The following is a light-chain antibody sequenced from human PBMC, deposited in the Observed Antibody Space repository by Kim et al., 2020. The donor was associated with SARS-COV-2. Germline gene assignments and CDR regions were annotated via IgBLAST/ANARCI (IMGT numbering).Light chain of an antibody. Sequence: SPGERATLSCRASQSVRSSLAWYQQKPGQAPRLLMYDASNRATGVPARFSGGGSGTDFTLTISSLEPEDFAVYYWQHRTNWPLFSFGPGTKVDIK. V-gene: IGKV3-11*01. CDR1: QSVRSS. CDR2: DAS. CDR3: QHRTNWPLFS. J-gene: IGKJ3*01.